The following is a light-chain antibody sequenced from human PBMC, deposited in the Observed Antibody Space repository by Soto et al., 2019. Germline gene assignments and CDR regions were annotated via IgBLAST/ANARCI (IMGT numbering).Light chain of an antibody. CDR3: SSYTRSNTHWV. CDR2: EVS. J-gene: IGLJ3*02. Sequence: QSALTQPASVSGSPGQSITISCTGTSSDVGGYNYVSWYQQHPGKAPKLMIYEVSNRPSGVSNRFSGSKSGNTASLTISGLQDEDEADYYCSSYTRSNTHWVFGGGTKLTVL. V-gene: IGLV2-14*01. CDR1: SSDVGGYNY.